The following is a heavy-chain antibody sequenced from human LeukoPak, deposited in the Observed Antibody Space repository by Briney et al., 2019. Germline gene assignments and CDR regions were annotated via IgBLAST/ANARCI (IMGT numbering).Heavy chain of an antibody. CDR3: GREIFGSGRYPDY. CDR2: IWHEARHT. V-gene: IGHV3-33*01. J-gene: IGHJ4*02. CDR1: GFSFSTYA. D-gene: IGHD3-10*01. Sequence: QPGRTLRLSSAASGFSFSTYAMHWVPHAPGKGLEWVVLIWHEARHTLYTGSVKGRFTFSREHSKNTVYRQMNSLGGEDRAGYYCGREIFGSGRYPDYSGEESLLTLSS.